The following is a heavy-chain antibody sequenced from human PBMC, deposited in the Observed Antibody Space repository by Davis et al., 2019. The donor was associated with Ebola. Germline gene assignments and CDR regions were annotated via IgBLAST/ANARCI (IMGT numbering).Heavy chain of an antibody. J-gene: IGHJ6*03. CDR1: GFTFSSYA. V-gene: IGHV3-30-3*01. Sequence: PGGSLRLSCAASGFTFSSYAMHWVRQAPGKGLEWVAVISYDGSNKYYADSVKGRFTISRDNSKNTLYLQMNSLRAEDTAVYYCARDGHYYDSSGYKSYYYYYMDVWGKGTTVTVSS. CDR3: ARDGHYYDSSGYKSYYYYYMDV. CDR2: ISYDGSNK. D-gene: IGHD3-22*01.